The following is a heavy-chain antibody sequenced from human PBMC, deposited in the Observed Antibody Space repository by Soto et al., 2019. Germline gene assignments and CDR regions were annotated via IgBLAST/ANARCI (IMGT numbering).Heavy chain of an antibody. D-gene: IGHD6-19*01. CDR1: GGSISSYY. V-gene: IGHV4-59*01. CDR2: IYYSGST. Sequence: SETLSLTCTVSGGSISSYYWSWIRQPPGKGLEWIGYIYYSGSTNYNPSLKSRVTISVDTSKNQFSLKLSSVTAADTAVYYCARVRPKASSGWLTYYFDYWGQGTLVTVSS. CDR3: ARVRPKASSGWLTYYFDY. J-gene: IGHJ4*02.